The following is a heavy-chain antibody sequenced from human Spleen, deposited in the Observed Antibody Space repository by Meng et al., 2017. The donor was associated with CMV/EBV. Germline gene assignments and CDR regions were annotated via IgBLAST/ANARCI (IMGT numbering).Heavy chain of an antibody. J-gene: IGHJ4*02. CDR1: GGSFSSYT. V-gene: IGHV1-2*02. D-gene: IGHD6-13*01. Sequence: ASVKVSCKTSGGSFSSYTINWVRQAPGQGLEWMGWINSNSGDTNYAQKFQGRVTMTRDTSISTAYMELSRLRSDDTAVYHCARGGYSTSWYPDYFDFWGQGTLVTVSS. CDR2: INSNSGDT. CDR3: ARGGYSTSWYPDYFDF.